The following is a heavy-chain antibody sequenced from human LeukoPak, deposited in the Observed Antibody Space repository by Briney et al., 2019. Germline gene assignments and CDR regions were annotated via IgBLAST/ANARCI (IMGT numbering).Heavy chain of an antibody. V-gene: IGHV3-23*01. CDR3: AKECSCPTENYFDY. CDR1: GFTFSSYD. J-gene: IGHJ4*02. D-gene: IGHD6-6*01. Sequence: GGSLRLSCAASGFTFSSYDMSWVRQAPGKGLEWVSAISGSGGNTYYADSVKGRFTISRDNSKNTLYLQMTSLRAEDTAVYYCAKECSCPTENYFDYWGQGTLVTGSS. CDR2: ISGSGGNT.